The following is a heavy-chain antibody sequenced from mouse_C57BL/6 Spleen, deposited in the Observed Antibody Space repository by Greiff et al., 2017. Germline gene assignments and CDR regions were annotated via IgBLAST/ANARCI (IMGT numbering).Heavy chain of an antibody. CDR3: ARERGPAFDY. Sequence: EVMLVESGGGLVKPGGSLKLSCAASGFTFSDYGMHWVRQAPEKGLEWVAYISSGSSTIYYADTVKGRFTISRDNAKNTLFLQMTSLRSEDTAMYYCARERGPAFDYWGQGTTLTVSS. CDR2: ISSGSSTI. CDR1: GFTFSDYG. J-gene: IGHJ2*01. V-gene: IGHV5-17*01.